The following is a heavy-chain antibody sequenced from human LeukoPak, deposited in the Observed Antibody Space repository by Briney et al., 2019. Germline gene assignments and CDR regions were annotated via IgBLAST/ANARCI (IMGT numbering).Heavy chain of an antibody. CDR2: IYYSGST. CDR3: ARGGYYDILTGYYKVFDY. CDR1: GGSISSGGYY. Sequence: PSQTLSLTCTVSGGSISSGGYYWSWIRQHPGKGLEWIGYIYYSGSTYYNPSLKSRVTISVDTSKSQFSLKLSSVTAADTAVYYCARGGYYDILTGYYKVFDYWGQGTLVTVSS. D-gene: IGHD3-9*01. J-gene: IGHJ4*02. V-gene: IGHV4-31*03.